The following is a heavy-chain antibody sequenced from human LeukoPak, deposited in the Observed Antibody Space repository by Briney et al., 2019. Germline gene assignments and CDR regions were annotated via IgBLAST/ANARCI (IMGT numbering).Heavy chain of an antibody. CDR3: ARDRGYCSGGSCYPGAFDI. Sequence: PGGSLRLSCAASGFTVSSNYMSWVRQAPGKGLEWVSVIYSGGSTYYADSVKGRFNISRDNSKNTLYLQMNSRRADDTAVYYCARDRGYCSGGSCYPGAFDIWGQGTMVTVSS. D-gene: IGHD2-15*01. J-gene: IGHJ3*02. CDR1: GFTVSSNY. CDR2: IYSGGST. V-gene: IGHV3-53*01.